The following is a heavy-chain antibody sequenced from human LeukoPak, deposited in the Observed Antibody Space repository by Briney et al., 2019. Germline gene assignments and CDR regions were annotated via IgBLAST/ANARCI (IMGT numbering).Heavy chain of an antibody. J-gene: IGHJ4*02. CDR3: AKVGSGAMVSARFDY. CDR2: ISGSGGST. D-gene: IGHD5-18*01. Sequence: GGSLRLSCAASGFTFSSYAMSWVRQAPGKGLEWVSAISGSGGSTYYADSVKGRFTISRDNSKNTLYLQMNSLRAEDTAVYYCAKVGSGAMVSARFDYWGQGTLVTVSS. CDR1: GFTFSSYA. V-gene: IGHV3-23*01.